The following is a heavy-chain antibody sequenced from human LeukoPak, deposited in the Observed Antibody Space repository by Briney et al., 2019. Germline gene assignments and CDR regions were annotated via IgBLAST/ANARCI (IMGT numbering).Heavy chain of an antibody. CDR3: ARGGRDYDETTYQVDY. Sequence: ASVKVSCKASGYTFTSYAMNWVRQAPGQGLEWMGWINTNTGNPTYAQGFTGRFVFSLDTSVSTAYLQISSLKAEDTAVYYCARGGRDYDETTYQVDYWGQGTLVTVSS. CDR1: GYTFTSYA. J-gene: IGHJ4*02. V-gene: IGHV7-4-1*02. CDR2: INTNTGNP. D-gene: IGHD3-22*01.